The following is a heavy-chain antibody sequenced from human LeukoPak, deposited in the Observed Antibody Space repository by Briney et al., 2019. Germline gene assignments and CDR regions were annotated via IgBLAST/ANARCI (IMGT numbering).Heavy chain of an antibody. Sequence: ASVKVSCKASGYIFTGYYMHWVRQAPGQGLEWMGWINPNSGGTNYAQKFQGRVTMTRDTSINTAYMELNSLRSDHTAVYYCATGRDKNSVYSSLDDWGQGTPVTVSS. V-gene: IGHV1-2*02. J-gene: IGHJ6*01. CDR2: INPNSGGT. CDR1: GYIFTGYY. CDR3: ATGRDKNSVYSSLDD. D-gene: IGHD5/OR15-5a*01.